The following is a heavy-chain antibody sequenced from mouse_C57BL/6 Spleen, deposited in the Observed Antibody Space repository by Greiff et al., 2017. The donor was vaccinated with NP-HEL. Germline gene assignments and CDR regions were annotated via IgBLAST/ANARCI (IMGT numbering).Heavy chain of an antibody. Sequence: EVHLVESGGDLVKPGGSLKLSCAASGFTFSSYGMSWVRQTPDKRLEWVATISSGGSYTYYPDSVKGRFTISRDNAKNTLYLQMSSLKSEDTAMYYCARPSSSPAWFAYWGQGTLVTVSA. CDR1: GFTFSSYG. D-gene: IGHD1-1*01. V-gene: IGHV5-6*01. CDR2: ISSGGSYT. J-gene: IGHJ3*01. CDR3: ARPSSSPAWFAY.